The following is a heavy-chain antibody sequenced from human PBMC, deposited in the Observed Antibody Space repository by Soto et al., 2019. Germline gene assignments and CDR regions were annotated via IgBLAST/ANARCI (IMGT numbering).Heavy chain of an antibody. Sequence: CKGSGYIFSNYWIGWVRQMPGKGLEWMGIIYPGDSDTRYSPSFQGQVTFSADKSIGTAYLQWSSLKASDTAIYHCARQSGDYANDAFDIWGQGTMVTVSS. CDR1: GYIFSNYW. V-gene: IGHV5-51*01. D-gene: IGHD4-17*01. CDR3: ARQSGDYANDAFDI. CDR2: IYPGDSDT. J-gene: IGHJ3*02.